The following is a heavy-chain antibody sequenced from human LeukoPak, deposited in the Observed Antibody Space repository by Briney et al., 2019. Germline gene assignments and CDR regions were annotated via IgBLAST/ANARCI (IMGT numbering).Heavy chain of an antibody. D-gene: IGHD3-3*01. Sequence: QPGGSLRLSCAASGFTFSSYGMHWVRQAPGKGLEWVAVISYDGSNKYYADSVKGRFTISRDNSKNTLYLQMNSLRAEDTAVYYCARDGDYYYGMDVWGQGTTVTVSS. V-gene: IGHV3-30*03. CDR2: ISYDGSNK. J-gene: IGHJ6*02. CDR3: ARDGDYYYGMDV. CDR1: GFTFSSYG.